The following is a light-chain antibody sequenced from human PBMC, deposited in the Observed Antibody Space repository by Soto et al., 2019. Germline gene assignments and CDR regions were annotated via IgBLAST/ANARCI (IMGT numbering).Light chain of an antibody. J-gene: IGLJ2*01. CDR3: ATWDDRLNGPV. CDR1: SSNIGSNT. V-gene: IGLV1-44*01. CDR2: SNN. Sequence: QPVLTQPPSASGTPGQRVTISCAGSSSNIGSNTVNWYQQLPGTAPKLLIHSNNQRPSGVPDRFSASKSGTSASLAISGLQSEDEADYYCATWDDRLNGPVFGGGTKLTVL.